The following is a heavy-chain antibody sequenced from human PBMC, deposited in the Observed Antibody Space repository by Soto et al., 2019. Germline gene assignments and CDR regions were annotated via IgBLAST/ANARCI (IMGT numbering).Heavy chain of an antibody. CDR2: IYYSGST. V-gene: IGHV4-39*07. CDR1: GGSISSSSYY. CDR3: ARDLVDIVLMGAPKTESGLDP. D-gene: IGHD2-8*01. J-gene: IGHJ5*02. Sequence: SETLSLTCTVSGGSISSSSYYWGWIRQPPGKGLEWIGSIYYSGSTYYNPSLKSRVTISVDTSKNQFSLKLSSVTAADTAVYYCARDLVDIVLMGAPKTESGLDPWGQGTLVTVSS.